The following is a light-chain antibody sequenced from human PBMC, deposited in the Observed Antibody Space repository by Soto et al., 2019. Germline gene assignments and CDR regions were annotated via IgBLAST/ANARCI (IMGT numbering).Light chain of an antibody. Sequence: EVVLTQSPGTVSLSPGERATLSCRASQSVTSNYLAWYQQKPGQAPRLLIYAASSRATGIPDRFSGSGSGTDFTLSISRLESEDFAVYYCQHYGSSGTWTFGHGTKVEIK. CDR2: AAS. V-gene: IGKV3-20*01. CDR3: QHYGSSGTWT. CDR1: QSVTSNY. J-gene: IGKJ1*01.